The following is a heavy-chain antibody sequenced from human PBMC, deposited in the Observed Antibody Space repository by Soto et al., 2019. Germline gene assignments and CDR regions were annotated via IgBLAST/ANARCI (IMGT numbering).Heavy chain of an antibody. D-gene: IGHD3-16*01. CDR2: IYYSGST. J-gene: IGHJ3*02. V-gene: IGHV4-30-4*01. CDR1: GGSISSGDYY. CDR3: ATRTNYDYVWGSRRGAFDI. Sequence: KPWETLSLTCTVSGGSISSGDYYWSWIRQPPGKGLEWIGYIYYSGSTYYNPSLKSRVTISVDTSKNQFSLKLSSVTAADTAVYYCATRTNYDYVWGSRRGAFDIWGQVTMVTV.